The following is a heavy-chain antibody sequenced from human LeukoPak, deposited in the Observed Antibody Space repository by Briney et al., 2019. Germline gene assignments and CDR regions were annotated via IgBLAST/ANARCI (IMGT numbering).Heavy chain of an antibody. Sequence: GGSLRLSCSASGFIFTTYWMHWVREAPGKGLEWVSDINWNGGSTGYADSVKGRFTISRDNSKNTLYLQMNSLRAEDTAVYYCAKEESSGRRPETSLDIWGQGTMVTVSS. J-gene: IGHJ3*02. CDR1: GFIFTTYW. D-gene: IGHD1-26*01. CDR2: INWNGGST. V-gene: IGHV3-NL1*01. CDR3: AKEESSGRRPETSLDI.